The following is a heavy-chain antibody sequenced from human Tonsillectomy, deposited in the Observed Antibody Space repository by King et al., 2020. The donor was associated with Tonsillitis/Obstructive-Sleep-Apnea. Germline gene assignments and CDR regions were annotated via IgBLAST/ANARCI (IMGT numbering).Heavy chain of an antibody. CDR2: INHSGST. D-gene: IGHD3-3*01. CDR1: GGSFSGYY. Sequence: VQLQQWGAGLLKPSETLSLTCAVYGGSFSGYYWSWIRQPPGKGLEWIGEINHSGSTNYNPSLKSRVTISVDTSKNQFSLKLSSVTAADTAVYYCAGYDFWSGCRFQHWGQGTLVTVSS. CDR3: AGYDFWSGCRFQH. V-gene: IGHV4-34*01. J-gene: IGHJ1*01.